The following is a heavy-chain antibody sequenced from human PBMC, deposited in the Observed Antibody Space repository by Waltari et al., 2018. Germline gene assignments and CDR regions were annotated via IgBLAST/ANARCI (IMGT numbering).Heavy chain of an antibody. CDR3: ATTITGYSSGWSSSLYYYMDV. D-gene: IGHD6-19*01. Sequence: QVQLVQSGAEVKKPGSSVKVSCKASGGTFSSYAISWVRQAPGQGLEWMGGIIPIFGTANYAQKFQGRVTITTDESTSTAYMELSSLRSEDTAVYYCATTITGYSSGWSSSLYYYMDVWGKGTTVTVSS. V-gene: IGHV1-69*05. CDR1: GGTFSSYA. J-gene: IGHJ6*03. CDR2: IIPIFGTA.